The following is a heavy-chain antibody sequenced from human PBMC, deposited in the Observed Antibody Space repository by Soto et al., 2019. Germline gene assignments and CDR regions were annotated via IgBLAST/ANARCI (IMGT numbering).Heavy chain of an antibody. D-gene: IGHD6-6*01. J-gene: IGHJ6*02. CDR3: ARGRDSSSHYYYYGMDV. V-gene: IGHV6-1*01. Sequence: PSQTLSLTCAISGDSVSSNSAAWNWIRQSPSRGLEWLGRTYYRSKWYNDYAVSVKSRITINPDTSKNQFSLQLNSVTPEDTAVYYCARGRDSSSHYYYYGMDVWGQGTTVTVS. CDR2: TYYRSKWYN. CDR1: GDSVSSNSAA.